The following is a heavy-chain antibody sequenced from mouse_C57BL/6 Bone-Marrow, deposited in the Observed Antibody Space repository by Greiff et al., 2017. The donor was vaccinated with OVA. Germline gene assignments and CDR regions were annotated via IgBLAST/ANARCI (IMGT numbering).Heavy chain of an antibody. J-gene: IGHJ3*01. CDR3: ARDYEAWFAY. CDR2: IDPSDSET. D-gene: IGHD2-4*01. V-gene: IGHV1-52*01. CDR1: GYTFTSYW. Sequence: QVQLKQPGAELVRPGSSVKLSCKASGYTFTSYWMHWVKPRPIQGLEWIGNIDPSDSETHYNQKFKDKATLTVDKSSSTAYMQLSSLTSEDSAVYYCARDYEAWFAYWGQGTLVTVSA.